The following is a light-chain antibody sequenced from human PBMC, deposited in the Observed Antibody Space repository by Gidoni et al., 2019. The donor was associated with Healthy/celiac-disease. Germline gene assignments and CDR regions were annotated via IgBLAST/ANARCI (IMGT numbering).Light chain of an antibody. CDR1: SSAVGGYNY. CDR3: SSYTSSSTLNV. Sequence: QSALTQPASVSGSPGQSIPISCTGTSSAVGGYNYVSWYQQHPGKAPKLMIYDVSNRPSGVSNRFSGSKSGNTASLTISGLQAEDEADYYCSSYTSSSTLNVFGTGTKVTVL. CDR2: DVS. J-gene: IGLJ1*01. V-gene: IGLV2-14*01.